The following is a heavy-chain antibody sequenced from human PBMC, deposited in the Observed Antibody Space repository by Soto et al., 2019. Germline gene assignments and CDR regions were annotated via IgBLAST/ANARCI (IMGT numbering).Heavy chain of an antibody. J-gene: IGHJ6*02. CDR3: ARGRGIGFSSAWNIYWYYNMYV. Sequence: QVQLVQSGAEVRKSGSSVKVSCKAAGGTFSDYALSWVRQAPGQGLEWMGGIIPMFATTNYAQKFQGRVTIAADDSATTAHMELSSRKSEDTAVYYCARGRGIGFSSAWNIYWYYNMYVWGQGTTVTVSS. CDR2: IIPMFATT. D-gene: IGHD6-25*01. V-gene: IGHV1-69*01. CDR1: GGTFSDYA.